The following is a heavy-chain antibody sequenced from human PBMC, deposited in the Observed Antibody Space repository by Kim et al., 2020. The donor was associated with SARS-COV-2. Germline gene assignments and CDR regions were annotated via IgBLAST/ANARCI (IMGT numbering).Heavy chain of an antibody. J-gene: IGHJ3*02. D-gene: IGHD4-17*01. V-gene: IGHV3-23*01. CDR2: ISGNGAST. CDR3: AKDYSGDYVPDAFDI. CDR1: GFAFRNYA. Sequence: GGSLRLSCAASGFAFRNYAMSWVRQVPGEGLEWVSTISGNGASTYYADSVKGRFAISRDNSNNTLYLQVNSLRAEDTAIYYCAKDYSGDYVPDAFDIWGQGTMVTASS.